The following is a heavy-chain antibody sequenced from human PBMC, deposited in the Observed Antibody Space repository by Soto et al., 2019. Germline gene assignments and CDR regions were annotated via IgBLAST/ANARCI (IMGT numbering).Heavy chain of an antibody. D-gene: IGHD4-17*01. V-gene: IGHV3-30*03. CDR3: ARDQLSRDYGDQFDY. CDR1: GFTFSSHG. CDR2: ISYDGSDE. Sequence: QVQLVESGGGVVQPGRSLRLSCAASGFTFSSHGMHWVRQAPGKGLEWVAVISYDGSDESYADSVKGRFTISRDNSKNTLYLQMNSLRPEDTAVYYCARDQLSRDYGDQFDYWGQGTLVTVSS. J-gene: IGHJ4*02.